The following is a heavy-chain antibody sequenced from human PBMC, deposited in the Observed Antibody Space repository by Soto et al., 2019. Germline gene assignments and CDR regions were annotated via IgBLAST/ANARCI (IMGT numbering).Heavy chain of an antibody. V-gene: IGHV1-58*01. CDR3: SADRTLSVGAYDFDY. Sequence: ASVKVSCKASGFAFTSFAVQWVPQARGQRLERIGWTVVGSGNTNDAQKFQERVTITRDMSTSTAYRELSSLRSEETAVSYCSADRTLSVGAYDFDYWG. CDR1: GFAFTSFA. J-gene: IGHJ4*01. CDR2: TVVGSGNT. D-gene: IGHD4-17*01.